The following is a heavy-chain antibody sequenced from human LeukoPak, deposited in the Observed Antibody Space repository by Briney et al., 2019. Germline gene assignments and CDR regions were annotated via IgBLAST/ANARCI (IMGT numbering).Heavy chain of an antibody. CDR1: GFTFNDVW. CDR3: AREVEGVYYYGMDV. V-gene: IGHV3-15*01. J-gene: IGHJ6*04. CDR2: IKSKIDGGTT. D-gene: IGHD3-10*01. Sequence: GGALRLSCAASGFTFNDVWMSWVRQAPGKGLEWVAHIKSKIDGGTTDYAAPVKGRFTISRDNAKNSLYLQMNSLRAEDTAVYYCAREVEGVYYYGMDVWGKGTTVTVSS.